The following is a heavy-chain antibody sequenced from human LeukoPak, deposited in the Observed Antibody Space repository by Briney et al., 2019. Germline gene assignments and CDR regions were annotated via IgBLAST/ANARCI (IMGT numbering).Heavy chain of an antibody. D-gene: IGHD2-15*01. Sequence: SETLSLTCTVSGGSISSYYWSWIRQPPGKGLEWIGYICYSGSTNYNPSLKSRVTISVDTSKNQFSLKLSSVTAADTAVYYCARGGVVGAIDYWGQGTLVTVSS. CDR2: ICYSGST. J-gene: IGHJ4*02. V-gene: IGHV4-59*01. CDR3: ARGGVVGAIDY. CDR1: GGSISSYY.